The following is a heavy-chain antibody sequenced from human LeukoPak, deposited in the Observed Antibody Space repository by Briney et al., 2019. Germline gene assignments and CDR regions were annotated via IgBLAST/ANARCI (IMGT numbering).Heavy chain of an antibody. CDR2: INQRRNT. CDR3: ARSYIVGSTQFYFDS. V-gene: IGHV4-34*01. D-gene: IGHD1-26*01. CDR1: GGSFSGYS. Sequence: SETLSLTCAVYGGSFSGYSWSWIRQPPGKGLEWIGEINQRRNTNYNPSLKSRVTISIDTSKNQFSLKLSSVTAADTAVYYCARSYIVGSTQFYFDSWGQGTLITVSS. J-gene: IGHJ4*02.